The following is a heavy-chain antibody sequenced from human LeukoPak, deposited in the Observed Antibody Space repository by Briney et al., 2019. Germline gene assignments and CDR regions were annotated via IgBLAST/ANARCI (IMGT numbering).Heavy chain of an antibody. D-gene: IGHD2-2*01. V-gene: IGHV4-59*08. J-gene: IGHJ4*02. CDR1: GGSFRDYY. Sequence: SETLSLTCAVYGGSFRDYYWSWIRQPPGKGLEWIGFIYYSADANYNPSLKSRVTMSVDTSKNHLSLKLNSVTAADTAVYYCASHSSLGGPLAHFDSWGQGRLVAVSS. CDR3: ASHSSLGGPLAHFDS. CDR2: IYYSADA.